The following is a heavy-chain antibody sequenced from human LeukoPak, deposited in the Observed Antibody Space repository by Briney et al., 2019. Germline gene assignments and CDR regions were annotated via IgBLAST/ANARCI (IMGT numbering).Heavy chain of an antibody. D-gene: IGHD1-1*01. V-gene: IGHV3-30*18. CDR3: AKELNGFDYGMDV. Sequence: PGGSLRLSCAASGFTFSSYGMHWVRQAPGKGLEWVAVISYDGSNKHYADSVKGRFTISRDNSKNTLYLQMKSLRAEDTAVYYCAKELNGFDYGMDVWGQGTTVTVSS. J-gene: IGHJ6*02. CDR2: ISYDGSNK. CDR1: GFTFSSYG.